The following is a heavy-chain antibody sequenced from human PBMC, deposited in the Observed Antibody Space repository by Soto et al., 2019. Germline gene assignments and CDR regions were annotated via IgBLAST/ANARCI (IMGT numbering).Heavy chain of an antibody. CDR3: ARHHCSSTTCYYDY. CDR1: GGSISSSSYY. V-gene: IGHV4-39*01. J-gene: IGHJ4*02. Sequence: QLLESGPGLVKPSETLSLTCSDSGGSISSSSYYWGWIRQPPGKGLEWIGTIYYSGSTYYNPSLKSRVTISVDTSKNQFSLRLSSVTAADSAVCYCARHHCSSTTCYYDYWGQGTLVTVSS. D-gene: IGHD2-2*01. CDR2: IYYSGST.